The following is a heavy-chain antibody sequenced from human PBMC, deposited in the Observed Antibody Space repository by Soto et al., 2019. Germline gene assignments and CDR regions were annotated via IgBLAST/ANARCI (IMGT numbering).Heavy chain of an antibody. J-gene: IGHJ6*02. V-gene: IGHV3-30-3*01. CDR3: ARETYYDFWSGPHYGMAV. D-gene: IGHD3-3*01. CDR2: ISYDGSNK. CDR1: GFTFSSYA. Sequence: PGGSLRLSCAASGFTFSSYAMHWVRQAPGKGLEWVAVISYDGSNKYYADSVKGRFTISRDNSKNTLYLQMSSLRAEDTAVYYCARETYYDFWSGPHYGMAVWGQGTTVTVSS.